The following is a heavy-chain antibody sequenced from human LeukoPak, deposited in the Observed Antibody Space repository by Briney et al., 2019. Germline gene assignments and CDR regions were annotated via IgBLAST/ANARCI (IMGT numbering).Heavy chain of an antibody. CDR2: IHNDGDGP. CDR1: GFTFSSHA. Sequence: PGGSLRLSCAVSGFTFSSHAMTWVRQAPGKGLVWVAHIHNDGDGPTYADSVKGRFTISRDNAKNTLYLQMNSLRAEDTAVYYCARDRPHNWFDPWGQGTLVTVSS. J-gene: IGHJ5*02. CDR3: ARDRPHNWFDP. V-gene: IGHV3-74*01.